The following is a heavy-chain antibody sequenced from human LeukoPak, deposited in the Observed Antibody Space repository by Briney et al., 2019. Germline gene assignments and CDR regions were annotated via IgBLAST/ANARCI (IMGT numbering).Heavy chain of an antibody. J-gene: IGHJ4*02. CDR1: GGSISSYY. D-gene: IGHD6-19*01. Sequence: SETLSLTCTVSGGSISSYYWSWIRQPPGKGLEWIGYIYYSGSTDYNPSLKSRVTISVDTSKNQFSLKLSSVTAADTAVYYCARLEYSSGWYAGGFDYWGQGTLVTVSS. CDR3: ARLEYSSGWYAGGFDY. CDR2: IYYSGST. V-gene: IGHV4-59*01.